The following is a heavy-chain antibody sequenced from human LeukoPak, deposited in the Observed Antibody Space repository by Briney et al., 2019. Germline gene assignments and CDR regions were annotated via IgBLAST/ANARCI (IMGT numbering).Heavy chain of an antibody. V-gene: IGHV5-51*01. Sequence: GESLKISCMGSGYSFNTYWIGWVRPTPGEGLEWMGVIYPGDSDTRYSPSFQGQISISADKSISTAYLQWSSLKASDTAMYYCARVAVAGPVEFDYWGQGTLVSVSS. J-gene: IGHJ4*02. D-gene: IGHD6-19*01. CDR1: GYSFNTYW. CDR2: IYPGDSDT. CDR3: ARVAVAGPVEFDY.